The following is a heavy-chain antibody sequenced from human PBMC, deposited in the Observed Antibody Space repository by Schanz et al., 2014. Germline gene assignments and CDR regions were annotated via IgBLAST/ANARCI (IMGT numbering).Heavy chain of an antibody. V-gene: IGHV3-30-3*01. CDR2: ISYDGSKK. D-gene: IGHD2-15*01. CDR1: GFTLSSYA. CDR3: TRSRGYCSGGSCLTFDD. J-gene: IGHJ4*03. Sequence: QVQLVESGGGVVQPGRSLRLSCAAYGFTLSSYAMHWVRQAPGKGLEWVAVISYDGSKKYYADSMKGRFTISRDNSKNTLQLQMNTLRAYDATVDYCTRSRGYCSGGSCLTFDDWGQGTLITVSS.